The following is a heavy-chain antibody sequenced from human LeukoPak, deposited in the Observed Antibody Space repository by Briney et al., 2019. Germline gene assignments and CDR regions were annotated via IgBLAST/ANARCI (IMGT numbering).Heavy chain of an antibody. Sequence: GASVKVSCKVSGYTLTELSMHWVRQAPGKGLEWMGGFDPEDGETIYAQKFQGRVTMTEDTSTDTAYMELSNLRSEDTAVYYCATNLLAAAGTPFDYWGQGTLVTVSS. D-gene: IGHD6-13*01. CDR3: ATNLLAAAGTPFDY. V-gene: IGHV1-24*01. CDR2: FDPEDGET. CDR1: GYTLTELS. J-gene: IGHJ4*02.